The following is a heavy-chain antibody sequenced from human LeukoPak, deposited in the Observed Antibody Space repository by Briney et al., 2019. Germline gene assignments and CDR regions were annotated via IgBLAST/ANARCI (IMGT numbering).Heavy chain of an antibody. J-gene: IGHJ2*01. CDR3: ARGHSKYSSGWYDGRHWYFDL. CDR1: GGSISSGDYY. CDR2: IYYSGST. D-gene: IGHD6-19*01. Sequence: SQTLSLTCTVSGGSISSGDYYWSWIRQPPGKGLEWIGYIYYSGSTYYNPSLKSRVTISVDTSKNQFSLKLSSVTAADTAVYYCARGHSKYSSGWYDGRHWYFDLWGRGTLVTVSS. V-gene: IGHV4-30-4*01.